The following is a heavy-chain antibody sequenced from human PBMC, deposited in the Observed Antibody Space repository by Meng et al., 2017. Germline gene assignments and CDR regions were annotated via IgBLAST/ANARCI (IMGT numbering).Heavy chain of an antibody. V-gene: IGHV3/OR16-13*01. CDR1: GFTFSSYW. D-gene: IGHD1-26*01. Sequence: EVERVGSGGGLVQPGGSLRLSCAASGFTFSSYWMHWVRQAPGKGLVWVSRINSDGSSTSYADSMKGQFTISRDNSKNTLYLQMNSLRAEDTAIYYCATQPRVGSYWGRGTLVTVSS. CDR2: INSDGSST. J-gene: IGHJ4*02. CDR3: ATQPRVGSY.